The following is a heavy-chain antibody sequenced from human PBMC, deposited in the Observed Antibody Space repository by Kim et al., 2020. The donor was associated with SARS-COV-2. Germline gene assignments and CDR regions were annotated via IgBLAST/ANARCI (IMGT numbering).Heavy chain of an antibody. V-gene: IGHV4-39*01. Sequence: SETLSLTCAVSGDSIGSSSYYWGWIRQPPGKGLEWIGSIYYSGITYYNPSLKSRVTISVDTSKNQFSLKLSSVTAADTAVYYCARRVGSGTYPDYWGQGTLVTVSS. CDR2: IYYSGIT. D-gene: IGHD3-10*01. CDR1: GDSIGSSSYY. J-gene: IGHJ4*02. CDR3: ARRVGSGTYPDY.